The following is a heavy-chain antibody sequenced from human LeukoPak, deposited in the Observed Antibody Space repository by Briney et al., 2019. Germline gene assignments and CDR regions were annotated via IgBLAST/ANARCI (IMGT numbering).Heavy chain of an antibody. V-gene: IGHV1-8*02. Sequence: ASVKVSCKASGYTFTSYGISWVRQAPGQGLEWMGWMNPNSGNTGYAQKFQGRVTMTRNTSISTAYMELSSLRSEDTAVYYCARGPPGYSYDDYWGQGTLVTVSS. CDR3: ARGPPGYSYDDY. D-gene: IGHD5-18*01. J-gene: IGHJ4*02. CDR2: MNPNSGNT. CDR1: GYTFTSYG.